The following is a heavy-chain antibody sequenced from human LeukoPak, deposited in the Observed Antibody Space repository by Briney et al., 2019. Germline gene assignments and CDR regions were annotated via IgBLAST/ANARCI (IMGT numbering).Heavy chain of an antibody. J-gene: IGHJ6*02. CDR1: GGSISSYY. CDR2: IYYSGST. CDR3: ARQARYGMDV. V-gene: IGHV4-59*08. Sequence: SETLSLTCTVSGGSISSYYWSWIRQPLGKGLEWIGYIYYSGSTNYNPSLKSRVTISVDTSKNQFSLKLSSVTAADTAVYYCARQARYGMDVWGQGTTVTVSS.